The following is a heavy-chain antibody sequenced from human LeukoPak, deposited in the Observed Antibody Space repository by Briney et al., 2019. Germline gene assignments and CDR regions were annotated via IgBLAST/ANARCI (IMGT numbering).Heavy chain of an antibody. CDR2: LYSSGDT. Sequence: SETLSLTCIVSGGSISSYYWSWIRQPAGKGLEWIGRLYSSGDTNYNPSLKSRVTMSVDTSKNQFSLKLSSVTAADTAVYYCASLSKDYDTSGYFLVYWGQGTLVTVSS. V-gene: IGHV4-4*07. CDR3: ASLSKDYDTSGYFLVY. J-gene: IGHJ4*02. D-gene: IGHD3-22*01. CDR1: GGSISSYY.